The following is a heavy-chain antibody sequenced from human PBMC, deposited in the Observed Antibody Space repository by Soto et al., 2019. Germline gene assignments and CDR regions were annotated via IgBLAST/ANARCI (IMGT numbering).Heavy chain of an antibody. V-gene: IGHV1-18*01. Sequence: ASVKVSCKAAGYTFTSYGISWGRQAPGQGVEWRGWISSYNGDTNYAQKLQGRVTMTADTSTSTAYMELRSVRSDDTAVYYCARGLGINYEGALDIWGQGTMVTVSS. CDR3: ARGLGINYEGALDI. CDR1: GYTFTSYG. D-gene: IGHD3-22*01. CDR2: ISSYNGDT. J-gene: IGHJ3*02.